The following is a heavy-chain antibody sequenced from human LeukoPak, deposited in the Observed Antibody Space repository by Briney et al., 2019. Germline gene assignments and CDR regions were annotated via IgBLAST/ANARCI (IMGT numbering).Heavy chain of an antibody. D-gene: IGHD6-13*01. Sequence: PSETLSLTCTVSGGSISSSSYYWGWIRQPPGKGLEWIGSIFESGKTNYNPSLKSRVTISVDTSKNQFSLKLRSVTAIDTAVYYCASSSWLRDANFDNWGQGTLVTVSS. CDR3: ASSSWLRDANFDN. CDR1: GGSISSSSYY. V-gene: IGHV4-39*07. J-gene: IGHJ4*02. CDR2: IFESGKT.